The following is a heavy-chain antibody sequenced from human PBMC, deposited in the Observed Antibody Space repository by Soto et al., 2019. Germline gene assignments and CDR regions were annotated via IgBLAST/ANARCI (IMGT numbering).Heavy chain of an antibody. D-gene: IGHD3-22*01. CDR1: RYTFTGYF. Sequence: VSWEASRYTFTGYFRHWVQHSPRQGLEWMGCLNSNSGATKYAQKFQGRVTVTGDTSTSTVYMELSRLTSDDTAVYYCVRGNSDSSGLYLGGWSEPWGNGSLDPVIS. CDR3: VRGNSDSSGLYLGGWSEP. V-gene: IGHV1-2*02. J-gene: IGHJ5*02. CDR2: LNSNSGAT.